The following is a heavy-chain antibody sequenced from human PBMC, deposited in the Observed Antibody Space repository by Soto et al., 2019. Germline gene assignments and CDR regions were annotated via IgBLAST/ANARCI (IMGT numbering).Heavy chain of an antibody. V-gene: IGHV4-59*01. D-gene: IGHD2-15*01. CDR1: GGSISSYY. CDR3: ARQGVGYCSGGSCYGDYRTEAYCFDP. J-gene: IGHJ5*02. CDR2: IYYSGST. Sequence: SETLSLTCTVSGGSISSYYWSWIRQPPGKGLEWIGYIYYSGSTNYNPALKSRVTISVAPSKNQFFLKLSSVTAADTAVYYWARQGVGYCSGGSCYGDYRTEAYCFDPWGQGTLVTVSS.